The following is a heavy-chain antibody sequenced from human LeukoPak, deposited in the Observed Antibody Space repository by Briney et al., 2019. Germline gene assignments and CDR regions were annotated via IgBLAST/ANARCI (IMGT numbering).Heavy chain of an antibody. J-gene: IGHJ4*02. Sequence: GGSLRLSCAASGFTFSSYTMHWVRQAPGKGLEWVAVISYDGSNKYYADSVKGRFTISSDNSKNTLYLQMNSLRAEDTAVYYCAREPAANSDFDYWGQGTLVTVSS. D-gene: IGHD1-1*01. CDR3: AREPAANSDFDY. CDR2: ISYDGSNK. CDR1: GFTFSSYT. V-gene: IGHV3-30-3*01.